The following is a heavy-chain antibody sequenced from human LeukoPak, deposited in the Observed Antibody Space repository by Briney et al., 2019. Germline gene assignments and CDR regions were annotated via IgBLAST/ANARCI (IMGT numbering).Heavy chain of an antibody. V-gene: IGHV1-3*01. CDR2: INAGNGNT. CDR1: GYTFTSYA. D-gene: IGHD5-18*01. Sequence: ASVKVSCKASGYTFTSYAMHWVRQAPGQRLEWMGWINAGNGNTKYSQKFQGRVTITRDTSASTAYMELSSLGSEDTAVYYCARDPRRGYSYGFDYWGQGTLVTVSS. CDR3: ARDPRRGYSYGFDY. J-gene: IGHJ4*02.